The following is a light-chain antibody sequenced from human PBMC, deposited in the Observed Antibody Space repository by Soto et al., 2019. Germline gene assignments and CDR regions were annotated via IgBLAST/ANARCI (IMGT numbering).Light chain of an antibody. CDR1: SSDVGGYNY. V-gene: IGLV2-14*03. Sequence: QSALTQPASVSGSPGQSITISCTGTSSDVGGYNYVSWYQQHPGKAPKLIIYDVSYRPSGVSNRFSGSKSSNTASLTISGLQAEDEADYFCSSYSRRSTYVFGTGTKVTVL. J-gene: IGLJ1*01. CDR3: SSYSRRSTYV. CDR2: DVS.